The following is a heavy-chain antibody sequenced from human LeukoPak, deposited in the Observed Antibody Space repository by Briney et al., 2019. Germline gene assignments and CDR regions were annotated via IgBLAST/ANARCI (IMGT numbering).Heavy chain of an antibody. J-gene: IGHJ4*02. V-gene: IGHV3-23*01. CDR2: ISADASST. CDR1: GFTFSSYA. Sequence: GGSLRLSCAASGFTFSSYAMSWVRQAPGKGLEWVSAISADASSTYYADSVEGRFTISRYNSKNALSLQMNSLRAEDTAVYYCARGAYGDYDYWGQGTLVTVSS. CDR3: ARGAYGDYDY. D-gene: IGHD4-17*01.